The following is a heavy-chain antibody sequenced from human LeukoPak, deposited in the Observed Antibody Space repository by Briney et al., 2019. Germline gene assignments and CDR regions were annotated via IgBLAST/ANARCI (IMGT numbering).Heavy chain of an antibody. D-gene: IGHD4-17*01. CDR1: GFTFSSYG. CDR2: ISYDGSDK. CDR3: TRGSYGDYDLYYFDY. Sequence: SLRLSCAASGFTFSSYGMSWVRQAPGKGLEWVAVISYDGSDKYYADSVNGRFTISRDNSKGTLYLRMNSLRGEDTAVYYCTRGSYGDYDLYYFDYWGQGTLVTVSS. V-gene: IGHV3-30*03. J-gene: IGHJ4*02.